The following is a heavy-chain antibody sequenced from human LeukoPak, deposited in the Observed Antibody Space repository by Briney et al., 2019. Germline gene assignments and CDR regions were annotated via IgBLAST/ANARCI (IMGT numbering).Heavy chain of an antibody. CDR1: GYTFTGYY. J-gene: IGHJ4*02. Sequence: ASVKVSCKASGYTFTGYYMHRVRQAPGQGLEWMGWINPNSGGTNYAQKFQGRVTMTRATSISTAYMELSRMRSDDTAVSYCASHPYSYGVGGQGTLVTVSS. V-gene: IGHV1-2*02. CDR3: ASHPYSYGV. CDR2: INPNSGGT. D-gene: IGHD5-18*01.